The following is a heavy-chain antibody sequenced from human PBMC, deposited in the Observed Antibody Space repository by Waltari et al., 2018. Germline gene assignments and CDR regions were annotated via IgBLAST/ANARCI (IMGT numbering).Heavy chain of an antibody. CDR2: ISGSGGST. Sequence: EVQLLESGGGLVQPGGSLRLSCAASGFTFSSYAMSWVRQAPGKGLEWGSAISGSGGSTYYADSVKGRFTISRDNSKNTLYLQMNSLRAEDTAVYYCAKDTRVVVIYFDYWGQGTLVTVSS. CDR1: GFTFSSYA. J-gene: IGHJ4*02. D-gene: IGHD3-22*01. V-gene: IGHV3-23*01. CDR3: AKDTRVVVIYFDY.